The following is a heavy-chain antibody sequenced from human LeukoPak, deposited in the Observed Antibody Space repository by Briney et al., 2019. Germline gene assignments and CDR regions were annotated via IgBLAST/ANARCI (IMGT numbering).Heavy chain of an antibody. D-gene: IGHD3-22*01. CDR2: INTNTGNP. J-gene: IGHJ3*02. CDR1: RYTFTSYA. Sequence: ASVKVSCKASRYTFTSYAMNWVRQAPGQGLEWMGWINTNTGNPTYAQGFTGRFVFSLDTSVSTAYLQISSLKDEDTAVYYCARGGAHYYDSSGYQIWGQGTMVTVSS. CDR3: ARGGAHYYDSSGYQI. V-gene: IGHV7-4-1*02.